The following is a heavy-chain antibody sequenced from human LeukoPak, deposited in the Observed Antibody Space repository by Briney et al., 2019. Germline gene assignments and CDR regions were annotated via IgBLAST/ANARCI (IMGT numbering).Heavy chain of an antibody. J-gene: IGHJ3*02. V-gene: IGHV4-59*08. Sequence: PSETLSLTCTVSGGSISSYYWRWIRQPPGKGLEWIGYIFYSGSTNYKPSLKSRVTISVDTSKNQFSLKLSSVTAADTAVYFCARHKSIAATGDDAFDIWGQGTMVTVSS. CDR2: IFYSGST. CDR1: GGSISSYY. CDR3: ARHKSIAATGDDAFDI. D-gene: IGHD6-13*01.